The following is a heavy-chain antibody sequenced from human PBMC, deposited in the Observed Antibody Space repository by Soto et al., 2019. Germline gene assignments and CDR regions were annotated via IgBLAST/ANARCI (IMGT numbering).Heavy chain of an antibody. CDR2: INPSGGST. V-gene: IGHV1-46*01. D-gene: IGHD3-3*01. J-gene: IGHJ6*02. CDR3: ARDLATYYDFWSGYYTGFRTYYYYGMDV. Sequence: ASVKVSCKASGYTFTSYYMHWVLQAPLQGLDWMGIINPSGGSTSCAQKFQGRVTMARDTSTSTVYMELSSLRSEDTAVYYCARDLATYYDFWSGYYTGFRTYYYYGMDVWGQGTTVTVSS. CDR1: GYTFTSYY.